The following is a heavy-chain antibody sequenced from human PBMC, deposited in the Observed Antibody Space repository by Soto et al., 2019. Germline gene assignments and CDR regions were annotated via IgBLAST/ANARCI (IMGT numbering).Heavy chain of an antibody. V-gene: IGHV3-33*01. D-gene: IGHD6-19*01. J-gene: IGHJ4*02. Sequence: GGSLRLSGAASGFTFSSYGMHWVRQAPGKGLEWVAVIWYDGSNKYYADSVKGRFTISXXXSXXTXXLXXNSXRAXDTAVYYCARDNSSGWPLCYWGPGTLVTVSS. CDR1: GFTFSSYG. CDR3: ARDNSSGWPLCY. CDR2: IWYDGSNK.